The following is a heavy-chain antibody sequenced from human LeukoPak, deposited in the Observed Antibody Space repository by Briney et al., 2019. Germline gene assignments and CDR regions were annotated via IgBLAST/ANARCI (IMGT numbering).Heavy chain of an antibody. CDR3: ARDGPYCTNGVCYYYFGY. D-gene: IGHD2-8*01. J-gene: IGHJ4*02. V-gene: IGHV4-4*07. Sequence: KSSETLSLTCTVSGGSISSYYWSWIRQPAGKGLEWIGRIYTSGSTNYNSSLKSRVTMSVDTSKNQFSLKLSSVTAADTAVYYCARDGPYCTNGVCYYYFGYWGQGTLVTVSS. CDR1: GGSISSYY. CDR2: IYTSGST.